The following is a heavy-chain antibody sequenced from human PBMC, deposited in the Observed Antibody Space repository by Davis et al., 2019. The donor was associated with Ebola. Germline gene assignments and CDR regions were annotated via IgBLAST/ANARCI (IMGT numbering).Heavy chain of an antibody. D-gene: IGHD6-13*01. J-gene: IGHJ4*02. CDR3: AKFSIAAFGPFDY. CDR1: GFTFRSYA. V-gene: IGHV3-23*01. CDR2: ITGVGTRT. Sequence: PGGPLRPSFAAPGFTFRSYAMTWVRQAPGKGLECVAAITGVGTRTFYVDSVKGRFPISRDNSKNTLYLQMTSLRAEDTAVYYCAKFSIAAFGPFDYWGQGTLVTVSS.